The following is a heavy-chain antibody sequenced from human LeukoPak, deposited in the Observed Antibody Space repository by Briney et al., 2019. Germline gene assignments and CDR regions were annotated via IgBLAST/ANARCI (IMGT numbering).Heavy chain of an antibody. D-gene: IGHD4-17*01. V-gene: IGHV3-15*01. CDR1: GFTFSNAW. CDR2: IKNKIDGGTT. J-gene: IGHJ4*02. Sequence: GGSLRLSCAASGFTFSNAWMSWVRQAPGKGLEWVGRIKNKIDGGTTDYAAPVKGRFTISRDDSENTLYLQMNSLKTEDTAIYYCTVTRGIYWGQGTLVTVSS. CDR3: TVTRGIY.